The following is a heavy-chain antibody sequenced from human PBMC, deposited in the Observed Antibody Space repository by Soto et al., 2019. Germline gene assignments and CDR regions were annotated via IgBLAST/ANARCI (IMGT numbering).Heavy chain of an antibody. CDR1: GYTFTSYA. CDR3: ARGLLRYFDWSSNGMDV. CDR2: INAGNGNT. J-gene: IGHJ6*02. Sequence: GASVKVSCKASGYTFTSYAMHCVRQAPGQRLEWMGWINAGNGNTKYSQKFQGRVTITRDTSASTAYMELSSLRSEDTAVYYCARGLLRYFDWSSNGMDVWGQGTTVTVS. D-gene: IGHD3-9*01. V-gene: IGHV1-3*01.